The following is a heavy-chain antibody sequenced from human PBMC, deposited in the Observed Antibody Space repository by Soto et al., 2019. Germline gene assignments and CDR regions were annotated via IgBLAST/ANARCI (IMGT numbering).Heavy chain of an antibody. J-gene: IGHJ3*02. V-gene: IGHV1-69*01. D-gene: IGHD1-26*01. CDR2: IIPIFGTA. CDR3: ASGGVIVGARDAFDI. Sequence: VKVSCKASGGTFSSYAISWVRQAPGQGLEWMGGIIPIFGTANYAQKFQGRVTITADESTSTAYMELSSLRSEDTAVYYCASGGVIVGARDAFDIWGQGTMVTVSS. CDR1: GGTFSSYA.